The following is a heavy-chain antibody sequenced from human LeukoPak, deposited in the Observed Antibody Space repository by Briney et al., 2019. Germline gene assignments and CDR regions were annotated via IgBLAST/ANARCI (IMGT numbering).Heavy chain of an antibody. CDR1: GGSFSGYY. Sequence: SETLSLTCAVYGGSFSGYYWSWIRQPPGKGLEWIGEINHSGSTNYNPSLKSRVTISVDTSKNQFSLKLSSVTAADTAVYYCARQYYFWSGGLDYWGQGTLVTVSS. CDR3: ARQYYFWSGGLDY. CDR2: INHSGST. V-gene: IGHV4-34*01. J-gene: IGHJ4*02. D-gene: IGHD3-3*01.